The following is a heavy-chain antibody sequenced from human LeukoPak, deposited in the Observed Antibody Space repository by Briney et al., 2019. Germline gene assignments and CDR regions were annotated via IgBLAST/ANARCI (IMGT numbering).Heavy chain of an antibody. V-gene: IGHV3-21*01. CDR1: GFTFSNYN. J-gene: IGHJ4*02. Sequence: PGGSLRLSCVGFGFTFSNYNLNWVRQAPGQGLECVSPISRSGGSTYYAESVKGRLTISRDNAESSVCLQMNSLRGEDTAVYFCARLGPVTKDHYCDYWGQGTLVTVSS. CDR3: ARLGPVTKDHYCDY. CDR2: ISRSGGST. D-gene: IGHD4-17*01.